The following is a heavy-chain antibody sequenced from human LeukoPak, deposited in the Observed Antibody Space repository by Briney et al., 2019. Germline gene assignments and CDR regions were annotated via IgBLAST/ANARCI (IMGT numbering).Heavy chain of an antibody. CDR3: ARDHYDSSGYYRWFDP. CDR2: IIPIFGTA. J-gene: IGHJ5*02. Sequence: SVKVSCKASGYTFTGYYMHWVRQAPGQGLEWMGGIIPIFGTANYAQKFQGRVTITADESTSTAYMELSSLRSEDTAVYYCARDHYDSSGYYRWFDPWGQGTLVTVSS. CDR1: GYTFTGYY. V-gene: IGHV1-69*13. D-gene: IGHD3-22*01.